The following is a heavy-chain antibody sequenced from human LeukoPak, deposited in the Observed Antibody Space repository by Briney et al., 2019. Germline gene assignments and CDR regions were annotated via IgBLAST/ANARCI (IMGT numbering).Heavy chain of an antibody. J-gene: IGHJ4*02. CDR3: ARGRLSGSYEDYFDY. CDR2: IPYDGSNK. CDR1: GFTFSSYA. D-gene: IGHD1-26*01. V-gene: IGHV3-30*04. Sequence: GGSLRLSCAASGFTFSSYAMHWVRQAPGKGLEWVAVIPYDGSNKYYADSVKGRFTISRDNSKNTLYLQMNSLRAEDTAVYYCARGRLSGSYEDYFDYWGQGTLVTVSS.